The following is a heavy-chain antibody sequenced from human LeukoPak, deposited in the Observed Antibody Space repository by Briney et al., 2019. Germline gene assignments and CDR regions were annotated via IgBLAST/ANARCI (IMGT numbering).Heavy chain of an antibody. V-gene: IGHV3-23*01. CDR3: AKDQPRGYSYGCFDY. CDR2: ISGSGGST. J-gene: IGHJ4*02. Sequence: GGSLRLSCAASGFTFSSYVMSWVRQALGRGLEWVSAISGSGGSTYYADSVKGRFTISIDNSKNTLYLQMNSLRAEDTAVYYCAKDQPRGYSYGCFDYWGQGTLVTVSS. D-gene: IGHD5-18*01. CDR1: GFTFSSYV.